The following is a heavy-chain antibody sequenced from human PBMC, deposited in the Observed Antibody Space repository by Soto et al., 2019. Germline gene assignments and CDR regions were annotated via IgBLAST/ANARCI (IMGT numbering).Heavy chain of an antibody. V-gene: IGHV4-59*08. D-gene: IGHD5-18*01. CDR1: GGSISSYY. J-gene: IGHJ4*02. CDR3: ARRYGSCFDY. CDR2: IYYSGST. Sequence: QVQLQESGPGLVKPSETLSLTCTVSGGSISSYYWSWIRQPPGKGLEWIGYIYYSGSTNDNPSLKSRVTITVGTSKNGSALKLSSGTAADAAVYYCARRYGSCFDYWGQGTLVTVSS.